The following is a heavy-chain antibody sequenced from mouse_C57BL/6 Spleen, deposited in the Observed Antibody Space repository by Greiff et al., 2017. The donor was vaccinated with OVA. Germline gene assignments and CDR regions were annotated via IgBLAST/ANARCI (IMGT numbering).Heavy chain of an antibody. V-gene: IGHV1-18*01. CDR2: INPNNGGT. J-gene: IGHJ4*01. Sequence: VQLQQSGPELVKPGASVKIPCKASGYTFTDYNMDWVKQSHGKSLEWIGDINPNNGGTIYNQKFKGKATLTVDKSSSTAYMELRSLTSEDTAVYYCATHYYGSFYAMDYWGQGTSVTVSS. CDR1: GYTFTDYN. D-gene: IGHD1-1*01. CDR3: ATHYYGSFYAMDY.